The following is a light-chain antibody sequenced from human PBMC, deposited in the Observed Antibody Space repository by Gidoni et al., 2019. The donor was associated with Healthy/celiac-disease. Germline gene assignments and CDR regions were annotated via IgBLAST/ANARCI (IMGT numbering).Light chain of an antibody. J-gene: IGKJ3*01. Sequence: EIVLTQSPGTLSLSPGERATLSCRASQSVSSSYLAWYQQKPGQAPRLLIYGASSRATVIPDRXXXSGXXTDFTLTIXRLEPEDFAVYYCQQYGSSLLTFGPGTKVDIK. V-gene: IGKV3-20*01. CDR3: QQYGSSLLT. CDR1: QSVSSSY. CDR2: GAS.